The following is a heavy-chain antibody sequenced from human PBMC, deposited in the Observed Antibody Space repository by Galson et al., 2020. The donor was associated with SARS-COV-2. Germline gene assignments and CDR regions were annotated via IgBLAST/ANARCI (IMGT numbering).Heavy chain of an antibody. Sequence: GSLRLSCAASGFTFSTYPMTWVRQAPGKGPEWVSVIYRGGGTAYAASVKGRFTISRDNSKNTLYLQMNSLRPEDTAVYYCARDLDTTYVFDIWGQGTTVTVSS. V-gene: IGHV3-23*03. D-gene: IGHD1-26*01. CDR1: GFTFSTYP. CDR3: ARDLDTTYVFDI. CDR2: IYRGGGT. J-gene: IGHJ3*02.